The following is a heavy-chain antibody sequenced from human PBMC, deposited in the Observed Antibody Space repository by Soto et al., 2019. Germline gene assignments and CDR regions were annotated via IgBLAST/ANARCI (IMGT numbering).Heavy chain of an antibody. V-gene: IGHV3-53*01. Sequence: GGSLRLSCAASGFTFSSNYMSWVRQAPGKGLEWVSVIYSGGSTYYADSVKGRFTISRDNSKNTPYLQMNSLRAEDTAVYYCARVPNELLWFGEYSYGMDVWGQGTTVTVSS. CDR2: IYSGGST. J-gene: IGHJ6*02. CDR1: GFTFSSNY. CDR3: ARVPNELLWFGEYSYGMDV. D-gene: IGHD3-10*01.